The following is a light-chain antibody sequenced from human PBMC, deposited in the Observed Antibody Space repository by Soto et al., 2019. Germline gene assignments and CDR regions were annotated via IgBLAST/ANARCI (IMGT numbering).Light chain of an antibody. Sequence: EIVLTQSPGTLALSPGERATLSFRSSQSVLSYYLAWYQQKPGQAPRVLIYDASYRATGIPARLSGSGSGTDFTLTISSLEPEDFAIYYCQQRSNWITFGQGTRLEI. CDR2: DAS. CDR1: QSVLSY. V-gene: IGKV3-11*01. CDR3: QQRSNWIT. J-gene: IGKJ5*01.